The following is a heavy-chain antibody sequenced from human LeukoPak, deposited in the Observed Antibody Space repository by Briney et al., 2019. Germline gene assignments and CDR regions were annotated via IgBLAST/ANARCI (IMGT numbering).Heavy chain of an antibody. CDR2: IYSGGST. Sequence: PGGSLRLSCAASGFTVSSNYMSWVRQAPGKGPEWVSVIYSGGSTYYADSVKGRFTISRDNSKNTLYLQMNSLRAEDTAVYYCAREDSSGYYSNYYGMDVWGQGTTVTVSS. CDR3: AREDSSGYYSNYYGMDV. D-gene: IGHD3-22*01. V-gene: IGHV3-66*01. J-gene: IGHJ6*02. CDR1: GFTVSSNY.